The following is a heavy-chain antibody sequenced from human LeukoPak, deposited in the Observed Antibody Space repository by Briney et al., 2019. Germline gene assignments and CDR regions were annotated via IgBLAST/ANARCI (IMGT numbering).Heavy chain of an antibody. CDR3: ARDRYYDSSGYYYHELKDY. CDR1: GDSVSSYTAA. J-gene: IGHJ4*02. Sequence: SQTLSLTCAISGDSVSSYTAAWNWIRQSPSRGLEWLGRTYYRSKWHNDYGVSVKSRITINPDTFKNHFSLQLNSATPEDTAVYYCARDRYYDSSGYYYHELKDYWGQGTLVTVSS. V-gene: IGHV6-1*01. CDR2: TYYRSKWHN. D-gene: IGHD3-22*01.